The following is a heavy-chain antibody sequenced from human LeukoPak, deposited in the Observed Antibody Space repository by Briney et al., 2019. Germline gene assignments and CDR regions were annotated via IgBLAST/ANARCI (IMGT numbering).Heavy chain of an antibody. J-gene: IGHJ4*02. Sequence: GASVKVSCKASGYTFTSYDINWVRQATGQGLEWMGWMNPNSGNTNYAQKLQGRVTMTTDTSTSTAYMELRSLRSDDTAVYYCARGSVGLDLYYFDYWGQGTLVTVSS. V-gene: IGHV1-8*01. CDR2: MNPNSGNT. CDR1: GYTFTSYD. CDR3: ARGSVGLDLYYFDY.